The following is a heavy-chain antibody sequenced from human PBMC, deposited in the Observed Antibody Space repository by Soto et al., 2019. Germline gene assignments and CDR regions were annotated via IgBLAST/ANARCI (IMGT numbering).Heavy chain of an antibody. CDR3: AREGYCSGGSCYDDAFDI. CDR2: IYSGGST. J-gene: IGHJ3*02. Sequence: EVQLVESGGGLVQPGGSLRLSCAASGFTVSSNYMSWVRQAPGKGLEWVSVIYSGGSTYYADSVKGRFTISRDNSKNTLYLQMNSLRAEDTAVYYCAREGYCSGGSCYDDAFDIWPRDNGHRLF. CDR1: GFTVSSNY. D-gene: IGHD2-15*01. V-gene: IGHV3-66*01.